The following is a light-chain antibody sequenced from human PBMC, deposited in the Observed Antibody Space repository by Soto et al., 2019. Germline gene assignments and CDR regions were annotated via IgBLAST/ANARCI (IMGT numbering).Light chain of an antibody. CDR2: AAS. CDR1: QTVTSY. J-gene: IGKJ1*01. V-gene: IGKV1-39*01. Sequence: TRRASQTVTSYLNWYQQKPGKAPKLLIYAASTLQSGVPSRFIGSGSGTEFTLTFAVLQPEDIGSYICQQSCRVPGKCGRGTKVDIK. CDR3: QQSCRVPGK.